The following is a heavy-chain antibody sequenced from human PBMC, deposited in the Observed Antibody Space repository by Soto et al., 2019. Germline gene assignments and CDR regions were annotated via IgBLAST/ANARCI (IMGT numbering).Heavy chain of an antibody. J-gene: IGHJ4*02. CDR1: GYTFTSYY. Sequence: QVQLVQSGAEVKKPGASVKVSCKASGYTFTSYYMHWVRQAPGQGLEWMGIINPSGGSTSYAQKCQGRVTMTRDTSTSTVDRELSSLRAEDTAVYYCARVTVGYSCGGAFDYWGQGTLVTVSS. D-gene: IGHD5-18*01. CDR2: INPSGGST. V-gene: IGHV1-46*03. CDR3: ARVTVGYSCGGAFDY.